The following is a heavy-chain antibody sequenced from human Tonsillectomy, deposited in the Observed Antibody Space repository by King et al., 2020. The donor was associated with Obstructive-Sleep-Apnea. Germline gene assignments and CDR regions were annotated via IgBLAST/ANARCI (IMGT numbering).Heavy chain of an antibody. D-gene: IGHD5-12*01. J-gene: IGHJ4*02. CDR3: ARHPRHSGYDLDYFDF. Sequence: QLQESGPGLVKSSETLSLTCTVSGGSISSYHWSWIRQPPGKGLEWIGYISYTGSTNYNPSLKSRVTISVATSKNQFSLRLSSVTAADTALYYCARHPRHSGYDLDYFDFWGQGTLVTVSS. CDR1: GGSISSYH. CDR2: ISYTGST. V-gene: IGHV4-59*08.